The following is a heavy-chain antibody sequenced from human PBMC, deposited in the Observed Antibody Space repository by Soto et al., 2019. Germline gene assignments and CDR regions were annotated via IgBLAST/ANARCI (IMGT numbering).Heavy chain of an antibody. CDR3: ARVGGINWFDP. D-gene: IGHD1-20*01. V-gene: IGHV4-31*03. Sequence: QVQLQESGPGLVKPSQTLSLTCTVSGGSISSGGYYWSWIRQHPGKGLEWIGYIYYSGSTYYNPPLTSRVTISVDTSKNQCSMQLSSVTAAVTAVYYWARVGGINWFDPWGQGTLVTVSS. CDR1: GGSISSGGYY. CDR2: IYYSGST. J-gene: IGHJ5*02.